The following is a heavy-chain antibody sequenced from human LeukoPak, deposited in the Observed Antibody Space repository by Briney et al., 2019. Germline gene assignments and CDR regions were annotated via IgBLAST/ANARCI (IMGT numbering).Heavy chain of an antibody. Sequence: SETLSLTCTVSGGSISSSSYYWGWIRQPPGKGLEWIGSIYYSGSTNYNPSLKSRVTISVDTSKNQFSLKLSSVTAADTAVYYCARDQGIAVAGRVNWYFDLWGRGTLVTVSS. CDR3: ARDQGIAVAGRVNWYFDL. CDR1: GGSISSSSYY. J-gene: IGHJ2*01. CDR2: IYYSGST. D-gene: IGHD6-19*01. V-gene: IGHV4-39*07.